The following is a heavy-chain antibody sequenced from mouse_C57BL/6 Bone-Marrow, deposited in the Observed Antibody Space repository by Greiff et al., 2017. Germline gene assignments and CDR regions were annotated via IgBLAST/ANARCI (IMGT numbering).Heavy chain of an antibody. CDR2: IYPGDGDT. CDR3: ASPYYYGSSPFDY. CDR1: GYAFSSSC. V-gene: IGHV1-82*01. J-gene: IGHJ2*01. D-gene: IGHD1-1*01. Sequence: QVQLKQSGPELVKPGASVKISCTASGYAFSSSCMNWVKQRPGKGLEWIGRIYPGDGDTNYNGKFKGKATLTADTSSSTAYMQLSSLTSEDAAVYFCASPYYYGSSPFDYWGKGTTLTVSS.